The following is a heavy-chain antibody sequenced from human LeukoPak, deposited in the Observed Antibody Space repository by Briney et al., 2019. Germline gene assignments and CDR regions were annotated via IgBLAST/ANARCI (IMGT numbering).Heavy chain of an antibody. Sequence: SETLSLTCTVSGGSINNYYWTWIRQSPGKGLEWIGFIYYTGSTKYNPSLESRVIISVDTPKNQFSLRLNPVTAADTAVYYCAGHKVHDFGGSDWYFDLWGRGTLVTVSS. CDR3: AGHKVHDFGGSDWYFDL. CDR1: GGSINNYY. V-gene: IGHV4-59*08. J-gene: IGHJ2*01. D-gene: IGHD4-23*01. CDR2: IYYTGST.